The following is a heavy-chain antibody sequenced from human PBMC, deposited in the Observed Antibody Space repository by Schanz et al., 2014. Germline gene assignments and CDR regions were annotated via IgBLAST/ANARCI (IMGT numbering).Heavy chain of an antibody. V-gene: IGHV1-18*01. CDR1: GYNITSND. Sequence: QVQLVQSGAEVKKPGASVKVSCKASGYNITSNDVTWVRQATGQGLEWMGRISPYNGNTNYAQKLQGRVTMTADTSANTAYMELRSLRSDDTAHYYCVRVPSRDVSFDLWGRGTLVTVSS. CDR2: ISPYNGNT. CDR3: VRVPSRDVSFDL. J-gene: IGHJ2*01. D-gene: IGHD3-16*01.